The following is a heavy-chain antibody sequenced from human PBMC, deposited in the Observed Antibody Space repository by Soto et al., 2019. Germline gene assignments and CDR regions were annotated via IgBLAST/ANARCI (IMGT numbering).Heavy chain of an antibody. CDR1: GYTFTSYG. CDR2: ISAYNGNT. Sequence: ASVKVSCKASGYTFTSYGISWVRKAPGQGLEWMGWISAYNGNTNYAQKLQGRVTMTTDTSTSTAYMELRSLRSDDTAVYYCAREGTYSSSLVTYYGMDVWGQGTTVTVSS. J-gene: IGHJ6*02. V-gene: IGHV1-18*01. D-gene: IGHD6-6*01. CDR3: AREGTYSSSLVTYYGMDV.